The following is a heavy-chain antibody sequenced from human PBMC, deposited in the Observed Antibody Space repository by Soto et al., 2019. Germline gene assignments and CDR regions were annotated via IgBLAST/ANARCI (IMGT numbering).Heavy chain of an antibody. CDR2: ISTDNGNA. D-gene: IGHD3-16*01. CDR1: GYTVTRYG. CDR3: ARDVIGHDNYDTIGYSFDH. Sequence: GSGEVSAQASGYTVTRYGISWVRRAPGQGREWGGWISTDNGNANYAKKLQGRVTMSTDTSTSSVYMELRGLTSEDTAVYYCARDVIGHDNYDTIGYSFDHWGPGTLVTVSS. J-gene: IGHJ4*02. V-gene: IGHV1-18*01.